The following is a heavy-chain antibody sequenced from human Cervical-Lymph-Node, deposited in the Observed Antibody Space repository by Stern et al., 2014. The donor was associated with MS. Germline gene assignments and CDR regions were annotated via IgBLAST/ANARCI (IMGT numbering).Heavy chain of an antibody. Sequence: EVQLLESGGGLVQPGGSLRLSCAASGFSFSDFYMDWVRQAPGKGLEWVGRSRNKGKSDTTDSVASGKGRSTISRDDSKNSLYLQMNTLKTEETAVYYCSRDSSGDYWGPGTLVTVSS. J-gene: IGHJ4*02. V-gene: IGHV3-72*01. CDR3: SRDSSGDY. CDR1: GFSFSDFY. CDR2: SRNKGKSDTT.